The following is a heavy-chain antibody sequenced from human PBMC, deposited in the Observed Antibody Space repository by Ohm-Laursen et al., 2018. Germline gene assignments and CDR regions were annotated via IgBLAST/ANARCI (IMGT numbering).Heavy chain of an antibody. CDR1: GFTFSDYY. CDR3: ARLLSGSSPEDY. V-gene: IGHV3-11*01. J-gene: IGHJ4*02. D-gene: IGHD1-26*01. Sequence: SLRLSCSASGFTFSDYYMTWIRQAPGKGLEWVSYITSSGSTICYADSVKGRFTISRDNAKNSLYLQMNSLRPEDTAVYYCARLLSGSSPEDYWGQGTLVTVSS. CDR2: ITSSGSTI.